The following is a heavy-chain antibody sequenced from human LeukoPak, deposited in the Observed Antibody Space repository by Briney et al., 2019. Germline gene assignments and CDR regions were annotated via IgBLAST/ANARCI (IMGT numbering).Heavy chain of an antibody. Sequence: SVKVSCKASGGTFSSYTISWVRQAPGQGLEWMGRIIPILGIANYAQEFQGRVTITVDKSTSTAYMELSSLRSEDTAVYYCARGLGRTASKPYGSGSYRGYYYMDVWGKGTTVTVSS. CDR2: IIPILGIA. D-gene: IGHD3-10*01. CDR1: GGTFSSYT. J-gene: IGHJ6*03. V-gene: IGHV1-69*02. CDR3: ARGLGRTASKPYGSGSYRGYYYMDV.